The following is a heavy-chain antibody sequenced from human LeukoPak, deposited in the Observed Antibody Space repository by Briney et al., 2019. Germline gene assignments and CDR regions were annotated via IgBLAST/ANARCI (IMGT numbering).Heavy chain of an antibody. D-gene: IGHD6-19*01. Sequence: GASVKVSCKASGYTFTTYDINWVRQATGQGLEWMGWMNPNSGYTGYAQKFQGRVTITRDTSISTAYMELSSLRSEDTAVYYCARVAGSIDYWGQGTLVTISS. CDR2: MNPNSGYT. V-gene: IGHV1-8*03. CDR3: ARVAGSIDY. J-gene: IGHJ4*02. CDR1: GYTFTTYD.